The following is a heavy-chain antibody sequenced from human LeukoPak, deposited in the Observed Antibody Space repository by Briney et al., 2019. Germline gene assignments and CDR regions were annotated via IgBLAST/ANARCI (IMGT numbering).Heavy chain of an antibody. J-gene: IGHJ4*02. CDR3: ARDRNARWELLTPFDY. D-gene: IGHD1-26*01. CDR1: GFTFSSYA. CDR2: ISYDGSNK. Sequence: PGGSLRLSCAASGFTFSSYAMHWVRQAPGKGLEWVAVISYDGSNKYYADSVKGRFTISRDNSKNTLYLQMNSLRAEDTAVYYCARDRNARWELLTPFDYWGQGTLVTVSS. V-gene: IGHV3-30-3*01.